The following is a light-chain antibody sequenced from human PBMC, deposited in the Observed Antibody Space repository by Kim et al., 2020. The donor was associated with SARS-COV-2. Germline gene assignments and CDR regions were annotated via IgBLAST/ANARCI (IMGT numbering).Light chain of an antibody. CDR3: QQYNNWTRT. CDR1: QSVSSN. Sequence: EIVMTQSPVTVSVSPGERATLSCRASQSVSSNLAWYQQKPGQAPRLLIYGASTRATDIPPRFSGSGSGTEFTLTISSLQSEDFAVYFCQQYNNWTRTFGQGTKVEI. J-gene: IGKJ1*01. CDR2: GAS. V-gene: IGKV3-15*01.